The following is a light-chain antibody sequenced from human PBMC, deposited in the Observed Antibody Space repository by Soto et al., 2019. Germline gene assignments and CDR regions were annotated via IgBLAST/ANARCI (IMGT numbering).Light chain of an antibody. J-gene: IGKJ5*01. CDR2: GAS. CDR1: QSVSSN. CDR3: QQYGSPPIT. V-gene: IGKV3-20*01. Sequence: EIVLTQSPGTLSLSPGERATLSFRASQSVSSNLAWYQQKPGQAPRLLIYGASTRATGIPARFSGSGSGTDFTLTISRLEPEDFAVYYCQQYGSPPITFGQGTRLEIK.